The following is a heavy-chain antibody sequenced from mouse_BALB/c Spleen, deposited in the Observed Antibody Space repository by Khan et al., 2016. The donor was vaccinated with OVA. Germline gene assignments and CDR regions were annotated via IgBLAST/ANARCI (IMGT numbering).Heavy chain of an antibody. J-gene: IGHJ3*01. V-gene: IGHV3-2*02. CDR3: ERKDYYDYDPFPY. CDR2: INYSGNT. CDR1: GYSITSEYT. D-gene: IGHD2-4*01. Sequence: SGPGLVKPSQSLSLTCTVTGYSITSEYTWNWIRQFPGNKLEWMGYINYSGNTRFNPSLKSRTSITRDTSKNQFFLQLNSVTTEDTATYYCERKDYYDYDPFPYWGQGTLVTVSA.